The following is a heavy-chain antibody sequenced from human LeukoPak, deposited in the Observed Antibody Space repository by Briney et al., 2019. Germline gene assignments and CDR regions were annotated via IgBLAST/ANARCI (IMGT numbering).Heavy chain of an antibody. V-gene: IGHV5-51*01. J-gene: IGHJ4*02. CDR1: GYSFISYW. CDR3: ARLPMVRGVIKYYFDY. D-gene: IGHD3-10*01. Sequence: GESLKISCKGSGYSFISYWIGWVRQMPGKGLEWMGIIYPGDSDTRYSPSFQGQVTISADKSISTDYLQWSSLKASDTAMYYCARLPMVRGVIKYYFDYWGQGTLVTVSS. CDR2: IYPGDSDT.